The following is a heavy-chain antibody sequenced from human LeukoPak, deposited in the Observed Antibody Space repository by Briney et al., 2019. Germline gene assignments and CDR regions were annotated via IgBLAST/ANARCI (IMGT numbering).Heavy chain of an antibody. CDR1: GGSIRSTRYY. J-gene: IGHJ5*02. CDR3: ARDSFLGWFDP. Sequence: PSETLSLTCTVSGGSIRSTRYYWGWSRQPPGKGLEWIGSIYYSGSTYYNPSLKSRVTISVDTSKNQFSLKLTSVTAADTAVYYCARDSFLGWFDPWGQGTLVTVSS. V-gene: IGHV4-39*07. CDR2: IYYSGST. D-gene: IGHD3-16*02.